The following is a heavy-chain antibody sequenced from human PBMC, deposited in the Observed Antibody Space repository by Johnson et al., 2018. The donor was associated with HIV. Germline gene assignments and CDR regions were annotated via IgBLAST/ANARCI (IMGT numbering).Heavy chain of an antibody. CDR3: ARAPEVRGVDAFDV. CDR1: GFTFSSYW. CDR2: INSDGSST. J-gene: IGHJ3*01. D-gene: IGHD3-10*01. Sequence: VQLVESGGGLVQPGGSLRLSCAASGFTFSSYWMHWVRQAPGKGLVWVSRINSDGSSTSYADSVKGRFTISRDNAKNSLYLQMNILRAEDTAVYYCARAPEVRGVDAFDVWGQGTMVTVSS. V-gene: IGHV3-74*01.